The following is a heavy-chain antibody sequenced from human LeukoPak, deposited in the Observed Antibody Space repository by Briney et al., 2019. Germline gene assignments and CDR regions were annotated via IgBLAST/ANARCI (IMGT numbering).Heavy chain of an antibody. V-gene: IGHV3-7*01. D-gene: IGHD2-2*01. Sequence: GGSLRLSCAASGFTFSSYWMSWVRQAPGKGLEWEGNIKQDGSETYFVDSVKARFTISRDNAKNSLYLQMNNLRAEDTAVYYCARDAMSRTADYWGQGTLVTVSS. CDR2: IKQDGSET. CDR1: GFTFSSYW. J-gene: IGHJ4*02. CDR3: ARDAMSRTADY.